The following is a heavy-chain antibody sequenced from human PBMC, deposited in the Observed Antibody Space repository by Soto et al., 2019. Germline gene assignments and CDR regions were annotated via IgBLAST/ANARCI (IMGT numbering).Heavy chain of an antibody. D-gene: IGHD6-13*01. CDR2: ITGSSSTT. V-gene: IGHV3-48*02. CDR3: ARVRSSRWYFDY. CDR1: GFTLSSYS. Sequence: EVQLVESGGALVQPGGSLRLSCATSGFTLSSYSMIWVRQALGKGLEWISYITGSSSTTSYADSVKGRFTISRDNANNSLFLQMNSLRDEDTAVYYCARVRSSRWYFDYWGQGTLVTVSS. J-gene: IGHJ4*02.